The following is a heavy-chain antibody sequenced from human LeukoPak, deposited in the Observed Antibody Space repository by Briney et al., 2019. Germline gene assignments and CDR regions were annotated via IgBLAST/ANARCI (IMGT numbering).Heavy chain of an antibody. CDR3: ARGEQPRHSFAY. V-gene: IGHV1-18*01. Sequence: ASVKVSCKASGGTFSSYAISWVRQAPGQGLEWMGWISAYNGNTNYAQKLQGRVTMTTDTSTSTAYMELRSLRSDDTAVYYCARGEQPRHSFAYWGQATLVTVPS. CDR1: GGTFSSYA. CDR2: ISAYNGNT. D-gene: IGHD1-26*01. J-gene: IGHJ4*02.